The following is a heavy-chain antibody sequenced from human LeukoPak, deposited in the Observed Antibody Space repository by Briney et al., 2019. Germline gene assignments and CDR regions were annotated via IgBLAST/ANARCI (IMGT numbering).Heavy chain of an antibody. J-gene: IGHJ4*02. Sequence: SETLSLTCTVSGGSISSGDYYWSWIRQPPGKGLEWIGYIYYSGSTYYNPSLKSRVTISVDTSKNQFSLKPSAVTAADTAVYYCARVPFYDGSGSYYFDYWGQGTLVTVSS. CDR2: IYYSGST. CDR3: ARVPFYDGSGSYYFDY. CDR1: GGSISSGDYY. D-gene: IGHD3-22*01. V-gene: IGHV4-30-4*01.